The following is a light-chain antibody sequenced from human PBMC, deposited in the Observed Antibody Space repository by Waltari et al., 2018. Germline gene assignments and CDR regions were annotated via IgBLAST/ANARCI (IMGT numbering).Light chain of an antibody. J-gene: IGLJ1*01. CDR1: RSDVGGYNA. CDR2: DGV. Sequence: QSALTQPASVSGSPGQSITISCTGTRSDVGGYNAVSWYQQHPGKAPKLMIYDGVSRPSGFPNRFSGSKAGNTASLVISGRQADDEADYYCSSYTSSISYVFGTGTKVTVL. CDR3: SSYTSSISYV. V-gene: IGLV2-14*03.